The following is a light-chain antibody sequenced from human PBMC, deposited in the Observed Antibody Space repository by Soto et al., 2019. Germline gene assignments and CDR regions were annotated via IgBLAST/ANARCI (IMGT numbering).Light chain of an antibody. J-gene: IGKJ4*01. CDR2: GAS. CDR1: QSLSSSY. CDR3: HQYGTSPELT. V-gene: IGKV3-20*01. Sequence: EIVLTQSPGTLSLSPGESATLSCRASQSLSSSYLAWYQQKPGQAPRLLIHGASSRATGIPDRFSGSGSGTDFTLTISRLEPEDFAVYYCHQYGTSPELTFGGGTKVEIE.